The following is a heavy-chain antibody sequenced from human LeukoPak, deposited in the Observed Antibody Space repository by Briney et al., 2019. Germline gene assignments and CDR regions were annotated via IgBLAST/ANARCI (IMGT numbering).Heavy chain of an antibody. J-gene: IGHJ6*03. CDR3: ANLGIGKYSSGWYAGYYYYYMDV. Sequence: PGGSLRLSCAASGFTFSSYGMHWVRQAPGKGLEWVAFIRYDGSNKYYADSVKGRFTISRDNSKNTLYLQMNSLRAEDTAVYYCANLGIGKYSSGWYAGYYYYYMDVWGKGTTVTISS. D-gene: IGHD6-19*01. V-gene: IGHV3-30*02. CDR1: GFTFSSYG. CDR2: IRYDGSNK.